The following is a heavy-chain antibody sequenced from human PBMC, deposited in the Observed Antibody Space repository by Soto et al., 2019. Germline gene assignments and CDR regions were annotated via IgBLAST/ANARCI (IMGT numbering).Heavy chain of an antibody. Sequence: GGSLRLSCAASGFTFSDYYMSWIRQAPGKGLEWVSYISSSGSTIYYADSVKGRFTISRDNAKNSLYLQMNSLRAEDTAVYYCARATVSYYYYYMDVWGKGTTVTVSS. CDR3: ARATVSYYYYYMDV. CDR1: GFTFSDYY. V-gene: IGHV3-11*01. D-gene: IGHD4-17*01. J-gene: IGHJ6*03. CDR2: ISSSGSTI.